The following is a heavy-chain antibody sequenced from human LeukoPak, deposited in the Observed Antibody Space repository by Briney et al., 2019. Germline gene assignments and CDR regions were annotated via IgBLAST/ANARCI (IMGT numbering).Heavy chain of an antibody. CDR3: AREPDAFDI. CDR2: IKPDESER. Sequence: GGSLRLSCAASGFTFSNFWMSWVRQAPGKGLEWVANIKPDESERYYVDSVKGRFTISRDNAKSSLYLQMNSLRAEDTAVYYCAREPDAFDIWGQGTMVTVSS. V-gene: IGHV3-7*01. CDR1: GFTFSNFW. J-gene: IGHJ3*02.